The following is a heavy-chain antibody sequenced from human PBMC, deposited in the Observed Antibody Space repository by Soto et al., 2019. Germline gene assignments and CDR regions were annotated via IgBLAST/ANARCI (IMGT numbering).Heavy chain of an antibody. CDR3: AYSAGWYRHDV. D-gene: IGHD6-19*01. CDR1: GDSITNSRW. J-gene: IGHJ3*01. V-gene: IGHV4-4*02. Sequence: QVQLQESGPGLVKPSGTLSLTCAVSGDSITNSRWWTWVRQPPGKGLEWIGDILHSGETNYNPSLKSRVFISFDKSQKQFSLRVSSVTAAATAVYYCAYSAGWYRHDVWGQGTLVTVSS. CDR2: ILHSGET.